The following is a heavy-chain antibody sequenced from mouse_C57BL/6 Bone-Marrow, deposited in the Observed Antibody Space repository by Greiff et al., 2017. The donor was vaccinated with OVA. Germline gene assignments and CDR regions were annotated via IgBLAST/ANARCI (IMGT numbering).Heavy chain of an antibody. D-gene: IGHD1-2*01. CDR3: ARSITTAWDFDV. Sequence: VQLQQSGAELVRPGTSVKVSCKASGYAFTNYLIEWVKQRPGQGLEWIGVINPGSGGTNYNEKFKGKATLTADKSSSTAYMQLSSLTSEDSAVYFCARSITTAWDFDVWGKGTTVTVSS. CDR1: GYAFTNYL. V-gene: IGHV1-54*01. CDR2: INPGSGGT. J-gene: IGHJ1*03.